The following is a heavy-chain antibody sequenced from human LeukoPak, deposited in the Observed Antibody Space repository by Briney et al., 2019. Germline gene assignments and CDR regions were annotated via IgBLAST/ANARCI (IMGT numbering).Heavy chain of an antibody. Sequence: GASVKVSCKASGYTFTGYYMHWVRQAPGQGLEWMGWINPNSGGTNYAQKFQGRVTMTRDTSISTAYMELSRLRSDDTAVYYCARGSRKNTMIVRSLDYWAREPWSPSPQ. CDR1: GYTFTGYY. J-gene: IGHJ4*02. V-gene: IGHV1-2*02. CDR2: INPNSGGT. D-gene: IGHD3-22*01. CDR3: ARGSRKNTMIVRSLDY.